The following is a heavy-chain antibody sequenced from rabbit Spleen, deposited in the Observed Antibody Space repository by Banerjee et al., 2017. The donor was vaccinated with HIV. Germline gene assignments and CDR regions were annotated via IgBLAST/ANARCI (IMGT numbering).Heavy chain of an antibody. CDR1: GFTLSSYY. D-gene: IGHD4-1*01. J-gene: IGHJ3*01. V-gene: IGHV1S7*01. CDR3: ARDLDGVIGWNFGW. Sequence: QLEESGGGLVQPGGSLKLSCKASGFTLSSYYMNWVRQAPGKGLEWIGYIDPVFGITYYASWVNGRFSISRENAQNTVFLQMTSLTAADTATYFCARDLDGVIGWNFGWWGQGTLVPVS. CDR2: IDPVFGIT.